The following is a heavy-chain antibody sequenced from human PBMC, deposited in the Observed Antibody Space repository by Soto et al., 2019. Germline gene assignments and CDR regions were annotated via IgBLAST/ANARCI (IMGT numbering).Heavy chain of an antibody. CDR2: ISSSSSYI. D-gene: IGHD3-3*01. CDR1: GFTFSSYS. V-gene: IGHV3-21*01. J-gene: IGHJ4*02. Sequence: GSLRLYCAASGFTFSSYSMNWVCQAPGKGLEWVSSISSSSSYIYYADSVKGRFTISRDNAKNSLYLQMNSLRAEDTAVYYCARDPPLFYDFWSGYYTPIPFDYWGQGTLVTVSS. CDR3: ARDPPLFYDFWSGYYTPIPFDY.